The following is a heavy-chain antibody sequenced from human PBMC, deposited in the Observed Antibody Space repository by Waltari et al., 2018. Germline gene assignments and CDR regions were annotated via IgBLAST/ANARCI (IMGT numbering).Heavy chain of an antibody. Sequence: QVQLVQSGAEVKKPGSSVKVSCKASGGTFSSYAISWVRQAPGQGLEWMGGIIPIFGTANYAQKFKGSVTITADESTSTAYMELSSLSSEDTAVYYWARGAYSSSSDYYGMDVLGQGTTVTFSS. V-gene: IGHV1-69*13. D-gene: IGHD6-6*01. J-gene: IGHJ6*02. CDR3: ARGAYSSSSDYYGMDV. CDR2: IIPIFGTA. CDR1: GGTFSSYA.